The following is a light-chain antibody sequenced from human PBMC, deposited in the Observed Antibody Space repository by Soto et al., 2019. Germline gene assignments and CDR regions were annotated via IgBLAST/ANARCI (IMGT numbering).Light chain of an antibody. CDR1: NSNIGRTY. Sequence: QSVLTQPPSVSAAPGQKVTISCSGSNSNIGRTYVSWYQQLPGTAPKLLIYDNNKRPSGIPDRFSGSKSGTSATLGISGLQTGDEADYYCATWHNSVNWVFGGGTKLTVL. V-gene: IGLV1-51*01. CDR2: DNN. CDR3: ATWHNSVNWV. J-gene: IGLJ3*02.